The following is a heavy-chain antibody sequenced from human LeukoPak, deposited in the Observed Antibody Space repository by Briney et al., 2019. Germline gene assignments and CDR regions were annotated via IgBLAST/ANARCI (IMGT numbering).Heavy chain of an antibody. CDR3: ARSYSSSWYVFYWFDP. CDR1: GGTFSSYA. D-gene: IGHD6-13*01. Sequence: ASVKVSCKASGGTFSSYAISWVRQAPGQGLEWMGWINPNSGGTNYAQKFQGRVTMTRDTSISTAYMELSRLRSDDTAVYYCARSYSSSWYVFYWFDPWGQGTLVTVSS. CDR2: INPNSGGT. J-gene: IGHJ5*02. V-gene: IGHV1-2*02.